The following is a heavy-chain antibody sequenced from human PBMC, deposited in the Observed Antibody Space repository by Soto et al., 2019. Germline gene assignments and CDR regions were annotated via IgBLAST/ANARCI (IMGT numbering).Heavy chain of an antibody. CDR3: AFNWNDVDY. V-gene: IGHV1-69*02. CDR2: IIPILGIA. Sequence: QVQLAQSGAEVKKPGSSVKVSCKASGGTFSSYTISWVRQAPGQGLEWMGRIIPILGIANYAQKFQGRVTITADKTTSTADMELSSRRSEDTAVYYYAFNWNDVDYWGQGTLVTVSS. CDR1: GGTFSSYT. J-gene: IGHJ4*02. D-gene: IGHD1-1*01.